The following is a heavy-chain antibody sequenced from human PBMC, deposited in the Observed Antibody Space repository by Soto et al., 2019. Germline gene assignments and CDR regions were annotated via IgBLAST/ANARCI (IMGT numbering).Heavy chain of an antibody. D-gene: IGHD4-17*01. CDR2: LYGNSGGI. CDR1: GFTFGSYA. Sequence: EVQLLESGGGLIQPGGSLTLSCAASGFTFGSYAMTWVRQAPGKGLESVAGLYGNSGGIQYADSVRGRFTIFRDNSNNFVFLHMGRLRVGDTALLFLGKNAVAGDGVWLMDHLGPGTLVTVSS. J-gene: IGHJ4*02. V-gene: IGHV3-23*01. CDR3: GKNAVAGDGVWLMDH.